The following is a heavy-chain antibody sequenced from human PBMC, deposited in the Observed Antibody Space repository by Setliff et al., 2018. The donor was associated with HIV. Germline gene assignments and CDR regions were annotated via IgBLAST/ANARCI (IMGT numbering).Heavy chain of an antibody. CDR3: ASQYCSAGSCYSDY. CDR1: GGSIGNSAYY. Sequence: PSETLSLTCTVSGGSIGNSAYYWGWIRQPPGKGLEWIGGIYYSGSTYHNPSLKSRVTTSVDTSKNQFSLKLTSVTAADTAVYYCASQYCSAGSCYSDYWGQGTLVTVS. CDR2: IYYSGST. V-gene: IGHV4-39*01. J-gene: IGHJ4*02. D-gene: IGHD2-15*01.